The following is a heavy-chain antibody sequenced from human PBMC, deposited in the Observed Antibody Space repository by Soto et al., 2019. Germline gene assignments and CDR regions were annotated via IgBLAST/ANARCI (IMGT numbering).Heavy chain of an antibody. CDR3: ARSYYDFWSGYLPDYYYYGMDV. Sequence: ASVKVSCKASGYTFTSYAMNWVRQAPGQRLEWMGWINAGNGNTGYAQKFQGRVTMTRNTSISTAYMELSSLRSEDTAVYYCARSYYDFWSGYLPDYYYYGMDVWGQGTTVTVSS. J-gene: IGHJ6*02. V-gene: IGHV1-8*02. D-gene: IGHD3-3*01. CDR1: GYTFTSYA. CDR2: INAGNGNT.